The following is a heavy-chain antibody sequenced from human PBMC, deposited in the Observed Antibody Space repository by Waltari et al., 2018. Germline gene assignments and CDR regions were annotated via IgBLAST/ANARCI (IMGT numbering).Heavy chain of an antibody. J-gene: IGHJ6*02. CDR3: ANGDYAYYYYGMDV. CDR1: GSTFSSYA. CDR2: IIPIFGTA. V-gene: IGHV1-69*01. D-gene: IGHD4-17*01. Sequence: QVQLVQSGAEVKKPGSSVKVSCKASGSTFSSYAISWVRQAPGQGLEWMGGIIPIFGTANYAQKFQGRVTITADESTSTAYMELSSLRSEDTAVYYCANGDYAYYYYGMDVWGQGTTVTVSS.